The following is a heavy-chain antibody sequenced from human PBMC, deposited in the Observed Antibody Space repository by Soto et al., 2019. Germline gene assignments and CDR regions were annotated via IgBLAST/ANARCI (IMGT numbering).Heavy chain of an antibody. D-gene: IGHD2-15*01. Sequence: QITLKESGPTLVQPTQTLTLTCTFSGFSLSTSGEGVGWIRQPPGKALEWLALIYWNDDKRYSPSLKSRLTITKDTSKNQVVLTMTSLDTVDTATYFCTHRRCGGGSCYNVFDIWGQGAMITVSS. CDR1: GFSLSTSGEG. V-gene: IGHV2-5*01. CDR3: THRRCGGGSCYNVFDI. J-gene: IGHJ3*02. CDR2: IYWNDDK.